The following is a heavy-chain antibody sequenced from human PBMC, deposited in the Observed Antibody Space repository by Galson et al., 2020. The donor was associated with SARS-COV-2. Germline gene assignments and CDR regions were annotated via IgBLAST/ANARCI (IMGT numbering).Heavy chain of an antibody. CDR1: GGTFSSYA. CDR2: IIPIFGTA. Sequence: SVKVSCKASGGTFSSYAISWVRQAPGQGLEWMGGIIPIFGTANYAQKFQGRVTITADESTSTAYMELSSLRSEDTAVYYCARDPESYYDSSGYYWGNWFDPWGQGTLVTVSS. CDR3: ARDPESYYDSSGYYWGNWFDP. V-gene: IGHV1-69*13. D-gene: IGHD3-22*01. J-gene: IGHJ5*02.